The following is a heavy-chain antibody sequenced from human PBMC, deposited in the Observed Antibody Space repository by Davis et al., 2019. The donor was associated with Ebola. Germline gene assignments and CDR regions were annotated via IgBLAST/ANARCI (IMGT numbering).Heavy chain of an antibody. Sequence: PSETLSLTCTVSGDSISRSYWSWIRQPAGKGLEWIGRVYTSGTTTYNPSLKTRVTMFVDRSQNQFSLKLTSVTAADTAFYFCARTTYADFSNYFDPWGQGLLVTVSS. CDR2: VYTSGTT. J-gene: IGHJ5*02. CDR3: ARTTYADFSNYFDP. CDR1: GDSISRSY. V-gene: IGHV4-4*07. D-gene: IGHD2-2*01.